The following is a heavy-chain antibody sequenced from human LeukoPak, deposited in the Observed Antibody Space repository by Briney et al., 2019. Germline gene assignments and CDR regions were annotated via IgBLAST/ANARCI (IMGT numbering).Heavy chain of an antibody. J-gene: IGHJ4*02. CDR1: GGSISSYY. D-gene: IGHD1-1*01. CDR2: IYYSGST. Sequence: SETLSLTCTVSGGSISSYYWSWIRQPPGKGLEWIGYIYYSGSTNYNPSLKGRVTISVDTSKNQFSLKLSSVTAAATAVYYCARRGAEVLNYWGREPLFTVSS. V-gene: IGHV4-59*08. CDR3: ARRGAEVLNY.